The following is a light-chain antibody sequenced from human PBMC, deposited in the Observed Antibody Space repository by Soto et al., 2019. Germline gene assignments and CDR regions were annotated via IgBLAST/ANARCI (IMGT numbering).Light chain of an antibody. J-gene: IGLJ1*01. Sequence: QSALTQPASVSGSPGQSITISCTGTNSDVGAYKYVSWYQQHPGKAPKLMIYEVSNRPSGVSDRFSGSKSGNTASLTISGLQAEDEADYYCNSYTSSTTLVFGTGTKLTVL. V-gene: IGLV2-14*01. CDR2: EVS. CDR3: NSYTSSTTLV. CDR1: NSDVGAYKY.